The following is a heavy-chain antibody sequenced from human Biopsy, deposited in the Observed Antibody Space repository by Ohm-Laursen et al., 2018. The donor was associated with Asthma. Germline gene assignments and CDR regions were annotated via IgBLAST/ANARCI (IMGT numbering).Heavy chain of an antibody. J-gene: IGHJ3*02. CDR3: ARESGQDYSGFGSFDR. Sequence: SLRLSCTASGFVFSQSGMHWVRQAPGKGLEWVALISSDGHLKYYEDSVKGRFTISRDNSKNSLYLQINSLRVEDSAVYYCARESGQDYSGFGSFDRWGQGKMVAVSS. CDR1: GFVFSQSG. V-gene: IGHV3-30*03. D-gene: IGHD4-11*01. CDR2: ISSDGHLK.